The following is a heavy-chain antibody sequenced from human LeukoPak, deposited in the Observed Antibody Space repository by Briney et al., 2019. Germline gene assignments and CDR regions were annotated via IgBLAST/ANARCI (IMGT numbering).Heavy chain of an antibody. CDR3: AREGNYGSGSPSLYYGMDV. D-gene: IGHD3-10*01. CDR2: IRWSGDTI. J-gene: IGHJ6*02. CDR1: GFTFTTYS. V-gene: IGHV3-48*04. Sequence: PGGSLRLSCGASGFTFTTYSMNWVRQAPGRGLQWVAYIRWSGDTIYYADSVKGRFTISRDNAKNSLFLQMNSLRAEDTAVYYCAREGNYGSGSPSLYYGMDVWGQGTTVTVSS.